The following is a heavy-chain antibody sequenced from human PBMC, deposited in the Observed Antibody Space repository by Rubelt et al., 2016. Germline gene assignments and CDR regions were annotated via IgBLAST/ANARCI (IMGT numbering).Heavy chain of an antibody. CDR2: ITLGGTT. J-gene: IGHJ5*02. Sequence: QVQLQQWGAGLLKPSETLSLACGVYSGSLSGYYWNWIRQSPGKGLEWIGEITLGGTTNYNPSLKSRVTISVEPSKNQVSLKVTSVTAADTALYYCAIFRDISGWGLDPWGQGTLVTVSS. D-gene: IGHD6-19*01. CDR1: SGSLSGYY. CDR3: AIFRDISGWGLDP. V-gene: IGHV4-34*01.